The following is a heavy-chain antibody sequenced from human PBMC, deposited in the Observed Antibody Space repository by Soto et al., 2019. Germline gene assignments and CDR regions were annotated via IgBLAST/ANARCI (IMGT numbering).Heavy chain of an antibody. CDR3: ARTPTSSGWQFYFDL. J-gene: IGHJ2*01. CDR1: GYYFDSKW. Sequence: EEQLVQSGAEVKRSGESLKISCRGSGYYFDSKWIAWVRQMPGKGLEWMGIIYPGDSDTRYSPSFQGQVTISVDKSTSTAYLQWNSLKTSDSGMYFCARTPTSSGWQFYFDLWGRGTHVTVSS. CDR2: IYPGDSDT. V-gene: IGHV5-51*03. D-gene: IGHD6-19*01.